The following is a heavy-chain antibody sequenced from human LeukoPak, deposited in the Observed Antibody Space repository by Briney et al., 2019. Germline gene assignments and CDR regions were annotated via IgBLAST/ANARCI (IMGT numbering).Heavy chain of an antibody. V-gene: IGHV4-34*01. D-gene: IGHD3-9*01. CDR2: INHSGST. CDR3: ARAGYDILTGYYQGYFDY. J-gene: IGHJ4*02. CDR1: GGSFSGYY. Sequence: SETLSLTCGIYGGSFSGYYWSWIRQPPGKGLEWIGEINHSGSTNYNPSLKSRVTISVDTSKNQFSLKLSSVTAADTAVYYCARAGYDILTGYYQGYFDYWGQGTLVTVSS.